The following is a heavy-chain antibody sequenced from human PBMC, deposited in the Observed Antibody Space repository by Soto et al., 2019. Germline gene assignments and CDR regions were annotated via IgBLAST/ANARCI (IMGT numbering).Heavy chain of an antibody. CDR1: GGTFSSYA. D-gene: IGHD3-3*01. J-gene: IGHJ6*02. V-gene: IGHV1-69*13. CDR3: AWTIFGVVSYYYGMDV. CDR2: IIPIFGTA. Sequence: ASVKVSCKASGGTFSSYAISWVRQAPGQGLEWMGGIIPIFGTANYAQKFQGRVTITADESTSTAYMELSSLRSEDTAVYYCAWTIFGVVSYYYGMDVWGQGTTVTVSS.